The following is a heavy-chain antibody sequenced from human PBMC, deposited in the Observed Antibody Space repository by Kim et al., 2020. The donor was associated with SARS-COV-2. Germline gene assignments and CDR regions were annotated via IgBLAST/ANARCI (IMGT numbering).Heavy chain of an antibody. Sequence: SETLSLTCSVSGGSISSYYWSWIRQPPGKGLEWIGYTYYSGSTNYNPSLKSRVTISVDTSKNQISLKLSSLTAADTAVYYCARGGTNWNINLWRRGTLVT. CDR3: ARGGTNWNINL. J-gene: IGHJ2*01. D-gene: IGHD1-20*01. CDR2: TYYSGST. V-gene: IGHV4-59*01. CDR1: GGSISSYY.